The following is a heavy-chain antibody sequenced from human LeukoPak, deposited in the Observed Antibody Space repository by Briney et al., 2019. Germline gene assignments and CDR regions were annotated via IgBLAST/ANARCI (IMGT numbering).Heavy chain of an antibody. J-gene: IGHJ5*02. CDR2: FYTGGST. V-gene: IGHV4-61*02. CDR3: ARSRGGYGDYGSWFDP. Sequence: SETLSLTCTVSGGSISGTSYYWSWIRQPAGKGLEWIGRFYTGGSTNYNPSLKSRVTISVDTPKKQFSLKLNSVTAADTAVYYCARSRGGYGDYGSWFDPWGQGILVTVSS. CDR1: GGSISGTSYY. D-gene: IGHD3-16*01.